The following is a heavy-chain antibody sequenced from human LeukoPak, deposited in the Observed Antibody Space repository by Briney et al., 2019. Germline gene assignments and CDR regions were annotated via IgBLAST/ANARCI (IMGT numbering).Heavy chain of an antibody. CDR2: ISSNGGST. CDR3: ARGQSYLDWSDFDY. Sequence: GGSLRLSCAASGFTFSSYAMHWVRQAPGKGLEYVSAISSNGGSTYYANSVKGRFTISRDNSKNTLYLQMGSLRAEDMAVYYCARGQSYLDWSDFDYWGQGTLVTVSS. V-gene: IGHV3-64*01. CDR1: GFTFSSYA. J-gene: IGHJ4*02. D-gene: IGHD1-26*01.